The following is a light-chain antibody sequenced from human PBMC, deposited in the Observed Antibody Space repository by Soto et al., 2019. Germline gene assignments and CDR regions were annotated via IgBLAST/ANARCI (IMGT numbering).Light chain of an antibody. CDR2: QVS. J-gene: IGLJ2*01. V-gene: IGLV2-14*01. CDR1: SSDIGGFNF. Sequence: QSALTQPASVSGSPGQSITISCTGTSSDIGGFNFVSWYQQHPGKAPKVMIYQVSNRPSGVSNRFSGSKYGNTASLTISGLQAEDEADYYCSSYTSSATRVFGGGTKLTVL. CDR3: SSYTSSATRV.